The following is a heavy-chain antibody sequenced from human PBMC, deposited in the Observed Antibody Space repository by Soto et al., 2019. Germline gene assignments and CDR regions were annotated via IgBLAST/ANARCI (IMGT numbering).Heavy chain of an antibody. Sequence: QVQLVQSGAEVKKPGDSVKVSCKASGYTFTSYDINWVRQATGQGLEWMGWMNPNSRNTGYAQKYQGRVTMTRNTSISTDYMELSSLGSEDTAVYYCARGRPYFDYWGQGNLVTVSA. CDR2: MNPNSRNT. CDR1: GYTFTSYD. J-gene: IGHJ4*02. V-gene: IGHV1-8*01. CDR3: ARGRPYFDY.